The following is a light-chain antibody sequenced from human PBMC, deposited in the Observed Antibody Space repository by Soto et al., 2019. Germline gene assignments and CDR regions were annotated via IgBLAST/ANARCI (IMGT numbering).Light chain of an antibody. CDR1: SSNFGAGYD. CDR3: QSYDSRLSVV. J-gene: IGLJ1*01. Sequence: QTVVTQPPSVSGAPGQRVSISGTGSSSNFGAGYDVHWYQQLPGTAPKLLIYGNSNRPSGVPDRFSGSKSGTSASLAITGLQAEDEADYYCQSYDSRLSVVFGTGTKVTVL. CDR2: GNS. V-gene: IGLV1-40*01.